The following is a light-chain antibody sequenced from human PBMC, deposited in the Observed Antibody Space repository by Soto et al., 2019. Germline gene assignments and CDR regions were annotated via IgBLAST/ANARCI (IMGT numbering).Light chain of an antibody. Sequence: EIVLTQSPGTLSLSPGERAALSCRASQSVSSSYLAWYQQEPGQAPRLLIFDASTRATGVPARFTGSGAGTEFTLTISSLQSEDFAVYHCQQYNDWPPWTLGQGTKVDI. V-gene: IGKV3-15*01. CDR1: QSVSSSY. CDR3: QQYNDWPPWT. CDR2: DAS. J-gene: IGKJ1*01.